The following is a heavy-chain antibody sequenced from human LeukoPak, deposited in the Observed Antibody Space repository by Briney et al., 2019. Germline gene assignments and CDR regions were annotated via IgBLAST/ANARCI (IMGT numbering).Heavy chain of an antibody. V-gene: IGHV4-38-2*02. Sequence: SETLSLTCTVSGYSISSGYYWGWIRQPPGKGLEWIGSIYHSGSTYYNPSLKSRVTISVDTSKNQFSLKLSSVTAADTAVYYCARDRVHYGVERNYGSDAFDIWGQGTMVTVSS. CDR2: IYHSGST. CDR1: GYSISSGYY. D-gene: IGHD4-17*01. J-gene: IGHJ3*02. CDR3: ARDRVHYGVERNYGSDAFDI.